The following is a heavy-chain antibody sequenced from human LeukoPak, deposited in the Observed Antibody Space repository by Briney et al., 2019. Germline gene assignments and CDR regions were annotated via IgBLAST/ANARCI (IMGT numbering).Heavy chain of an antibody. J-gene: IGHJ4*02. D-gene: IGHD5-12*01. CDR1: GGSFSGYY. V-gene: IGHV4-34*01. CDR2: INHSGST. Sequence: PSETLSLTCAVYGGSFSGYYWSWIRQPPGKGLEWIGEINHSGSTNYNPSLKSRVTISVDTSKNQLSLKLSSVTAADTAVYYCARGARGYSGYDFDYWGQGTLVTVSS. CDR3: ARGARGYSGYDFDY.